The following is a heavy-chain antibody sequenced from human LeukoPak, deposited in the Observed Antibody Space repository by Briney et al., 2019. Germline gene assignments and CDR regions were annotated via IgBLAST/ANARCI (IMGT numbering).Heavy chain of an antibody. D-gene: IGHD1-26*01. J-gene: IGHJ4*02. V-gene: IGHV3-15*01. CDR3: TWVGARYYFDY. CDR2: IKSKTNGGTT. CDR1: GFTFSSYA. Sequence: GRSLRLSCAASGFTFSSYAMHWVRQAPGKGLEWVGRIKSKTNGGTTDYAAPVKGRFTISRDDSKNTLYLQMNSLKTEDTAVYYCTWVGARYYFDYWGQGTLVTVSS.